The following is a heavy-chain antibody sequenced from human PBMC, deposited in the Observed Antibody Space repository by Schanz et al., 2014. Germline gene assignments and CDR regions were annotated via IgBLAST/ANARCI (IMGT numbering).Heavy chain of an antibody. V-gene: IGHV1-18*01. CDR1: GYSFTKYG. CDR3: ARGLHYECESSFRSYEAFDF. D-gene: IGHD3-16*02. CDR2: FSPYNGHT. Sequence: QVQLVQSGSEVKKPGDSVKVSCETSGYSFTKYGINWVRQAPGQGLEWMGWFSPYNGHTEYGKKFQGRFTMTTDTSTTTAYLELRSLTSGAADVFDCARGLHYECESSFRSYEAFDFWGQGTKVTVS. J-gene: IGHJ3*01.